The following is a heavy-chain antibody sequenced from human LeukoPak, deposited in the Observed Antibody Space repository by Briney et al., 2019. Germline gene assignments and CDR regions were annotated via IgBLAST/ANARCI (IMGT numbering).Heavy chain of an antibody. D-gene: IGHD3-3*01. Sequence: SVKVSCKASGGTFSSYAISWVRQAPGQGLEWMGGIIPIFGTANYAQKFQGRVTITADESTSTAYMELSSLRSEDTAVYYCARDQMRDGVVIISDYWGQGTLVTVSS. J-gene: IGHJ4*02. V-gene: IGHV1-69*13. CDR2: IIPIFGTA. CDR1: GGTFSSYA. CDR3: ARDQMRDGVVIISDY.